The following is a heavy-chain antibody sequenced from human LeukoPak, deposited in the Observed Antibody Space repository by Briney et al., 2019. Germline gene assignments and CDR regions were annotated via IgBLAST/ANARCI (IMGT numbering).Heavy chain of an antibody. Sequence: ASVKVSCKASGYTFTSYAMHWVRQAPGQRLEWMGWINAGNGNTKYSQEFQGRVTITRDTSASTAYMELSSLRSEDMAVYYCARGQVVGDLGAIVGGAFDIWGQGTMVTVSS. CDR3: ARGQVVGDLGAIVGGAFDI. CDR1: GYTFTSYA. CDR2: INAGNGNT. D-gene: IGHD1-26*01. J-gene: IGHJ3*02. V-gene: IGHV1-3*03.